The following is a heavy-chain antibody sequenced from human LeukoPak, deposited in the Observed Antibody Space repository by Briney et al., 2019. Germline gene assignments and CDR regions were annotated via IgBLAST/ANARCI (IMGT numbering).Heavy chain of an antibody. CDR1: GFTFSSYW. D-gene: IGHD1-26*01. V-gene: IGHV3-7*03. J-gene: IGHJ1*01. CDR3: AKGLSNGIVGAIPH. Sequence: PGGSLRLSCAASGFTFSSYWMSWVRQAPGKGLEWVANIKQDGSEKYYVDSVKGRFTISRDNAKNSLYLQMNSLRAEDMALYYCAKGLSNGIVGAIPHWGQGTLVTVSS. CDR2: IKQDGSEK.